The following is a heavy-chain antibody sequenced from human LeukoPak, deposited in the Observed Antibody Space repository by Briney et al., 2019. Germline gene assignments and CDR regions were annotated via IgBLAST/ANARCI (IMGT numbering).Heavy chain of an antibody. CDR3: ARDDPPTRYYYYYYGMDV. D-gene: IGHD1-1*01. CDR2: IIPIFGTA. V-gene: IGHV1-69*13. CDR1: GGTFSSYA. J-gene: IGHJ6*02. Sequence: SVKVSCKASGGTFSSYAISWVRQAPGQGLEWMGGIIPIFGTANYAQKFQGRVTITADESTSTAYMELSSLRSEDTAVYYCARDDPPTRYYYYYYGMDVWGQGTTVTVSS.